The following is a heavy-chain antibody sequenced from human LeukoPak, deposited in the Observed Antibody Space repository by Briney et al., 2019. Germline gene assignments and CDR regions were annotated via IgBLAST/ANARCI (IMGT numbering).Heavy chain of an antibody. CDR1: GFTFSSYS. CDR2: ISSSSSVR. Sequence: PGGSLRLSCEASGFTFSSYSMNWVRQAPGKGLEWVLYISSSSSVRYYADSVKGRFTISRDNAKNSLYLQMNSLRAEDTAVYYCARGGHYDSVWGRYRQKDGFDYWGQGTLVTVSS. J-gene: IGHJ4*02. CDR3: ARGGHYDSVWGRYRQKDGFDY. V-gene: IGHV3-48*01. D-gene: IGHD3-16*02.